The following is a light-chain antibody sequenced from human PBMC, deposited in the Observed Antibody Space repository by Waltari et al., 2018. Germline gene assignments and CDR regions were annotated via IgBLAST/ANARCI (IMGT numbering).Light chain of an antibody. Sequence: DIVMTQSPDSLAVSLGERATINCKSSQSVLYSSNNKDYLAWFQQKPGQPPKLLISWASTRESGVTDRFSGSGSGTDFTLTISSLQAEDVAVYYCQQYYSTVRTFGQGTKVEIK. J-gene: IGKJ1*01. CDR2: WAS. V-gene: IGKV4-1*01. CDR1: QSVLYSSNNKDY. CDR3: QQYYSTVRT.